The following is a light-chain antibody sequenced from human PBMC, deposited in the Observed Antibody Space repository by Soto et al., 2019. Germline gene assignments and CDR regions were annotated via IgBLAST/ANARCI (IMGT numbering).Light chain of an antibody. CDR1: QSVRSN. CDR3: QNYNSYSEA. Sequence: EIVMTQSPATLSVPPGEIATLSCRASQSVRSNLAWYQQKTGQSPRLLIYGESTRATGIPDRLSGSGSGTELNLTISRLQPDDFATYYCQNYNSYSEACGQGTKVDIK. V-gene: IGKV3-15*01. J-gene: IGKJ1*01. CDR2: GES.